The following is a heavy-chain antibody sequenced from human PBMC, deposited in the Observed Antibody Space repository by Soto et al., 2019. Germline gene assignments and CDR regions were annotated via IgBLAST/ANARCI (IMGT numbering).Heavy chain of an antibody. CDR2: ISGSGDYT. CDR1: GFSFSSFG. J-gene: IGHJ3*02. V-gene: IGHV3-23*01. CDR3: AKDRGRPDAFNI. Sequence: GGSLRLSCVSSGFSFSSFGMSWVRQAPGKGLEWLSLISGSGDYTYYTASLKGRFTISRDNSKNTVYLQMNSLRAEDTAVYYCAKDRGRPDAFNIWGQGTMVTVPS. D-gene: IGHD3-10*01.